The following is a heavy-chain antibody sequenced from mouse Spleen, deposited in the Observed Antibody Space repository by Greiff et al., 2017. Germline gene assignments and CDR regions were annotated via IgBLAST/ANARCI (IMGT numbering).Heavy chain of an antibody. J-gene: IGHJ4*01. CDR2: INPNNGGT. CDR3: AREGWDRYAMDY. Sequence: VQLQQSGPELVKPGASVKISCKASGYTFTDYYMNWVKQSHGKSLEWIGDINPNNGGTSYNQKFKGKATLTVDKSSSTAYMELRRLTSEDSAVYYCAREGWDRYAMDYWGQGTSVTVSS. V-gene: IGHV1-26*01. CDR1: GYTFTDYY. D-gene: IGHD4-1*01.